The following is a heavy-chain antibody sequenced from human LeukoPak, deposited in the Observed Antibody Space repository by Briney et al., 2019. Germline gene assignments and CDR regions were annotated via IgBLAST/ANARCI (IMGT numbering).Heavy chain of an antibody. CDR2: ISYDGSNK. J-gene: IGHJ4*02. Sequence: LEWVAVISYDGSNKYYADSVKGRFTISRDNAKNSLYLQMNSLRAEDTAVYYCASLYDSSGYWGQGTLVTVSS. CDR3: ASLYDSSGY. V-gene: IGHV3-30-3*01. D-gene: IGHD3-22*01.